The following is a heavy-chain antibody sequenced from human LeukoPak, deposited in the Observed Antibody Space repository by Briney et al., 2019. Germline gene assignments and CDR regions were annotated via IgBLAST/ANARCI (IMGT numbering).Heavy chain of an antibody. Sequence: GRSLRLSCAASGFTFSSYGMHWVRQAPGKGLEWVAFIRYDGSNKYYADSVKGRFTISRDNSKNTMNLQMNSLRAEDTAVYYCAKGALPAAISAFDYWGQGTLVTVSS. J-gene: IGHJ4*02. CDR3: AKGALPAAISAFDY. D-gene: IGHD2-2*01. CDR2: IRYDGSNK. V-gene: IGHV3-30*02. CDR1: GFTFSSYG.